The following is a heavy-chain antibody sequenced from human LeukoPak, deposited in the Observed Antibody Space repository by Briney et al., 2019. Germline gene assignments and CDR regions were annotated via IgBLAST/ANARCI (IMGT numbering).Heavy chain of an antibody. D-gene: IGHD5-18*01. V-gene: IGHV3-21*01. CDR3: ARVNRRGYSPSFDY. CDR1: GFTFSSYS. CDR2: ISSSSGYI. Sequence: GGSLTLSCAASGFTFSSYSMNWVRQAPAEGLEWVSSISSSSGYIYYADSVKGRFTISRDNAKNSLYLQMNNLTADDTAVYYCARVNRRGYSPSFDYWGQGTLVTVSS. J-gene: IGHJ4*02.